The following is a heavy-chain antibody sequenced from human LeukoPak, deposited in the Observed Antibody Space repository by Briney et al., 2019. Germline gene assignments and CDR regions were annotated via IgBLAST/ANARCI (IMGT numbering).Heavy chain of an antibody. D-gene: IGHD6-13*01. V-gene: IGHV1-69*05. CDR3: ARAPAAADYFDY. J-gene: IGHJ4*02. CDR1: GGTFSSYA. Sequence: ASVKVSCKASGGTFSSYAISWVRQAPGQGLEWMGGIIPIFGTANYAQKFQGRVTITTDESTSTAYMELSSLRSEDTAVYYCARAPAAADYFDYWGQGALVTVSS. CDR2: IIPIFGTA.